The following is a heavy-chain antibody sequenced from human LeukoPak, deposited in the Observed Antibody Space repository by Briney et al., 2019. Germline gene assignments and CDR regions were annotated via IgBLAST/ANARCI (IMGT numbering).Heavy chain of an antibody. Sequence: GGSLRLSCAASGFTFSSYSMHWVRQAPGKGLQWVAVMSYDGNNKYYADSVKGRFTISRDNSKNILYLQMNSLRAEDTAVYYCAREGSSRWYDSDYWGQGTLVTVSS. CDR2: MSYDGNNK. CDR3: AREGSSRWYDSDY. J-gene: IGHJ4*02. CDR1: GFTFSSYS. D-gene: IGHD6-13*01. V-gene: IGHV3-30*04.